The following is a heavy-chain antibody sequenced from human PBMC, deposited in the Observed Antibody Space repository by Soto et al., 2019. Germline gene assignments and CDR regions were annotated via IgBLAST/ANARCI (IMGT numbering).Heavy chain of an antibody. J-gene: IGHJ4*02. CDR2: INHSGST. CDR3: ARGSGGSYGPFDY. CDR1: DGSFSGYY. D-gene: IGHD5-18*01. V-gene: IGHV4-34*01. Sequence: QEQLQQWGAGLLKPSETLSLTCAVYDGSFSGYYWRWIRQPPGKGLEWIGEINHSGSTNYNPSLKSRVTISVDTSKNQFSLKLSSVTAADTAIYYCARGSGGSYGPFDYWGQGTLVTVSS.